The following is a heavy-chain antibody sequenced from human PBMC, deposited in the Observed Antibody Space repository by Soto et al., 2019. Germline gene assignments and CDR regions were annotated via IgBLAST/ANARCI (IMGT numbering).Heavy chain of an antibody. J-gene: IGHJ6*02. D-gene: IGHD2-2*01. Sequence: SETLSLTCTVSGGSISSYTLGWIRQPPGKGLEWIGSIYYSGTTYYNPSLNSRVTVSVDTSKNQFSLKVTSVTAADTAVYYCARLHGYCISSSCHGHYAMDVWGQGTTVTVSS. CDR2: IYYSGTT. CDR3: ARLHGYCISSSCHGHYAMDV. V-gene: IGHV4-39*01. CDR1: GGSISSYT.